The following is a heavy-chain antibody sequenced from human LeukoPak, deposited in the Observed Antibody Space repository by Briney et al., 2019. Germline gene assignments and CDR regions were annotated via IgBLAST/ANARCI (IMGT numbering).Heavy chain of an antibody. D-gene: IGHD2-15*01. CDR1: GGTFSSYA. Sequence: SVKVSCKASGGTFSSYAISWVRQAPGQGLEWMGGIIPIFGTANYAQKFQGRVTITADESTSTAYMEVSSLRSEDTAVYYCARGGPSILVVVAAQYDAFDIWGQGTMVTVSS. J-gene: IGHJ3*02. CDR2: IIPIFGTA. CDR3: ARGGPSILVVVAAQYDAFDI. V-gene: IGHV1-69*01.